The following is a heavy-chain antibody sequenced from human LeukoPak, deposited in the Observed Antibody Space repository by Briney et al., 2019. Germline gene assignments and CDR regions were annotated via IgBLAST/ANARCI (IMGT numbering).Heavy chain of an antibody. CDR1: GGSISTYY. D-gene: IGHD1-1*01. V-gene: IGHV4-59*12. CDR3: ARDRGTWNDDGFDY. CDR2: IYYSGST. Sequence: SETLSLTCTVSGGSISTYYWTWIRQPPGKGLEWIGYIYYSGSTNYNPSLKSRVTISVDTSKNQFSLKLSSVTAADTAVYYCARDRGTWNDDGFDYWGQGTLVTVSS. J-gene: IGHJ4*02.